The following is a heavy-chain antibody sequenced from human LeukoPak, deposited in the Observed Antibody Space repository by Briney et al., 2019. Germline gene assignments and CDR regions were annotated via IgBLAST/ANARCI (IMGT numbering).Heavy chain of an antibody. J-gene: IGHJ5*02. V-gene: IGHV3-21*01. Sequence: GGSLRLSCAASGFTVSSYTMNWVRQTPGKGLEWVPSISSGSDYIYYAGSVKGRFTISRDNAKNSLYLQMNSLRAEDTAVYYCARMYGSSWYTNWFDPWGQGTLVTVSS. CDR2: ISSGSDYI. D-gene: IGHD6-13*01. CDR1: GFTVSSYT. CDR3: ARMYGSSWYTNWFDP.